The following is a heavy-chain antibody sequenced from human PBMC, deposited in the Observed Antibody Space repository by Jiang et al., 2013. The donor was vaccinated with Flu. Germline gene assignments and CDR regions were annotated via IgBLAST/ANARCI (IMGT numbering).Heavy chain of an antibody. D-gene: IGHD2-8*02. J-gene: IGHJ4*02. CDR2: ISVYNGNT. CDR3: ARVSGGAPVYYFDY. V-gene: IGHV1-18*01. CDR1: GYTFTSHG. Sequence: GAEVKKPGASVRVSCKASGYTFTSHGINWVRQAPGQGLEWMGWISVYNGNTIYAQKLQGRVTMTTDTSTSTAYMEVRSLRSDDTAVYYCARVSGGAPVYYFDYWGQGALVTVSS.